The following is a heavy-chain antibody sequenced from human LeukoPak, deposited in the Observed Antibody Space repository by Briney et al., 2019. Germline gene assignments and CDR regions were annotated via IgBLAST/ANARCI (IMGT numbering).Heavy chain of an antibody. Sequence: PGGSLRLSCAASGFTFSNYAMHWVRQAPGKGLEWVAVISYDVSNKHYADSVKGRSTISRDNSKNTLFLQMSSLRAEDTAVYYCASPVGATYSSFDHWGQGTLVTVSS. V-gene: IGHV3-30-3*01. J-gene: IGHJ4*02. CDR3: ASPVGATYSSFDH. D-gene: IGHD2-15*01. CDR2: ISYDVSNK. CDR1: GFTFSNYA.